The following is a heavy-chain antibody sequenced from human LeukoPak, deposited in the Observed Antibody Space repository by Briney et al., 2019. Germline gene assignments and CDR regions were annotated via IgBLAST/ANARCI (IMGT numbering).Heavy chain of an antibody. D-gene: IGHD3-10*01. CDR3: ARAGATGLIDY. J-gene: IGHJ4*02. Sequence: GGSLRLSCAASGFTFSSYSMNWVRQAPGKGLEWVSSISSSSSYIYYADSVKGRFTISRDNAKNSLYLQMNSLRVEDTAVYYCARAGATGLIDYWGQGTLVTVSS. CDR2: ISSSSSYI. CDR1: GFTFSSYS. V-gene: IGHV3-21*01.